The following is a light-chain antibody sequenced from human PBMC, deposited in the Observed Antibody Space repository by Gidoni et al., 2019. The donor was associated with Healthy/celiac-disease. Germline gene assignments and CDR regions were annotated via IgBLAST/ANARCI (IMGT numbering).Light chain of an antibody. Sequence: FMLTQPHSVSESPGKTVTISCTRSSGSIASNYVQWYQQRPGSSPTTVIYEDNQRPSGVPDRFSGSIDSSSNSASLTISGLKTEDEADYYCQSYDSSNVVFGRGTKLTVL. V-gene: IGLV6-57*01. CDR1: SGSIASNY. J-gene: IGLJ2*01. CDR3: QSYDSSNVV. CDR2: EDN.